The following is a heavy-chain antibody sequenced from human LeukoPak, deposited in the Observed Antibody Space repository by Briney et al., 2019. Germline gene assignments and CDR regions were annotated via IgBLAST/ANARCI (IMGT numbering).Heavy chain of an antibody. J-gene: IGHJ5*02. CDR1: GGSISSYY. CDR2: IYYSGST. D-gene: IGHD6-6*01. V-gene: IGHV4-59*01. Sequence: SETLSLTCTVSGGSISSYYWSWIRQPPGKGLEWIGYIYYSGSTNYNPSLKSRVTISVDTSKNQFSLKLSSVTAADTAVYYCARFEYYWFDPWGQGTLVTVFS. CDR3: ARFEYYWFDP.